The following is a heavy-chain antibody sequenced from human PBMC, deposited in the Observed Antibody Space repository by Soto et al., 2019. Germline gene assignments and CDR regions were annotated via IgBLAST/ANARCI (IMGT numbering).Heavy chain of an antibody. J-gene: IGHJ5*02. Sequence: QVQLQQWGAGLLKPSETLSLTCAVYGGSFSGYYWSWIRQPPGKGLEWIGEINPSGSTNYNPSLKSRVTISVDTSKNQFSLKLSSVTAADTAVYYCARGLRGYSYGPWGQGTLVTVSS. D-gene: IGHD5-18*01. V-gene: IGHV4-34*01. CDR2: INPSGST. CDR3: ARGLRGYSYGP. CDR1: GGSFSGYY.